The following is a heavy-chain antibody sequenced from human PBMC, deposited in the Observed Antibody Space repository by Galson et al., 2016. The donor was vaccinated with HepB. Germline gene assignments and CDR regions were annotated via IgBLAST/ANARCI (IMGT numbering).Heavy chain of an antibody. CDR1: GFTFNNYA. V-gene: IGHV3-23*01. D-gene: IGHD5-18*01. CDR2: ISASGGST. CDR3: AKDPAAMVPYWYFDL. J-gene: IGHJ2*01. Sequence: LRLSCAASGFTFNNYAMIWVRQAPGKGLEWASTISASGGSTYYADSVKGRFTISRDNSKNTVYLQMNSLRVEDTAVYYCAKDPAAMVPYWYFDLWGRGTLVTVSS.